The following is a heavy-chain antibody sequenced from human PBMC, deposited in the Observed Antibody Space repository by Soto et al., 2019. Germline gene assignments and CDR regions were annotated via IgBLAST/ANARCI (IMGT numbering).Heavy chain of an antibody. CDR1: GGTFSSYT. D-gene: IGHD6-19*01. V-gene: IGHV1-69*08. CDR2: IIPILGIA. J-gene: IGHJ6*03. Sequence: QVQLVQSGAEVKKPGSSVKVSCKASGGTFSSYTISWVRQAPGQGLEWMGRIIPILGIANYAQKFQGRVTITADKSTSPAYMELSSLRSEDTAVYYCARDRGVAVAGHYYYYMDVWGKGTTVTVSS. CDR3: ARDRGVAVAGHYYYYMDV.